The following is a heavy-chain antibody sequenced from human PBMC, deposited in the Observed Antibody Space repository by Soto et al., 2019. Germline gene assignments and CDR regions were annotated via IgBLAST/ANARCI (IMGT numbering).Heavy chain of an antibody. J-gene: IGHJ4*02. CDR1: GGSISSYY. CDR2: NYYSGST. V-gene: IGHV4-59*01. D-gene: IGHD5-12*01. CDR3: ARGAATIWTDY. Sequence: SETLSLTCTDSGGSISSYYWSWIRQPPGKGLEWIGYNYYSGSTNYNPSLKSRVTISVDTSKNQFSLKLSSVTAADTAVYYCARGAATIWTDYWGQGTLVTVSS.